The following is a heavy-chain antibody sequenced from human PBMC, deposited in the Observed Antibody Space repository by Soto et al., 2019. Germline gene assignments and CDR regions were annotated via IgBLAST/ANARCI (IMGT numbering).Heavy chain of an antibody. CDR2: IYYSGKT. J-gene: IGHJ4*02. V-gene: IGHV4-39*01. CDR1: GVSIRNTSYY. Sequence: SETLSLTCTVSGVSIRNTSYYWGWIRQSPGKGLEWIGTIYYSGKTYYHPALKSRVTISVDTSNDRFSLKLRSVTAADTALYDCARHGSYWGQGTLVTVSS. CDR3: ARHGSY.